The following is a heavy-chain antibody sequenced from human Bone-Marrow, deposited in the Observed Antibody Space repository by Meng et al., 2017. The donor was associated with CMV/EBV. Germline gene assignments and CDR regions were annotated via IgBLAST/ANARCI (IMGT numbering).Heavy chain of an antibody. J-gene: IGHJ4*02. CDR1: GFTVSGYY. CDR2: ISSGGFT. Sequence: GESLKISCAASGFTVSGYYMSWVRQAPGKGLEFVSVISSGGFTYYADSVKGRFTISRDNSKNTLYLQMNSLRAEDTALYYCARDPDLDNSGNSWATFDYWGQGALVTVSS. V-gene: IGHV3-53*01. D-gene: IGHD3-22*01. CDR3: ARDPDLDNSGNSWATFDY.